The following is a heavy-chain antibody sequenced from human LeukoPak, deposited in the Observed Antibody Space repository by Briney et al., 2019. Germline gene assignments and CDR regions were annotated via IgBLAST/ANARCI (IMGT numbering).Heavy chain of an antibody. CDR3: ASNQYCSGGSCYSD. Sequence: AASVKVFCKASGGTFSSYAISWVRQAPGQGLEWMGGIIPIFGTANYAQKFQGRVTITADESTSTAYMELSSLRSEDTAVYYCASNQYCSGGSCYSDWGQGTLVTVSS. CDR1: GGTFSSYA. D-gene: IGHD2-15*01. CDR2: IIPIFGTA. V-gene: IGHV1-69*13. J-gene: IGHJ4*02.